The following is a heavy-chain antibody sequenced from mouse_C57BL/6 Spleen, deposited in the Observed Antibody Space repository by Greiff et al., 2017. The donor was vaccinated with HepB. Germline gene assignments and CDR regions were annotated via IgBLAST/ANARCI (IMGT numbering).Heavy chain of an antibody. J-gene: IGHJ2*01. D-gene: IGHD1-1*01. CDR1: GFNIKDDY. Sequence: EVQLQQSGAELVRPGASVKLSCTASGFNIKDDYMHWVKQRPEQDLEWIGWIDPENGDTEYASKFQGKATITADTSSNTAYLQLSSLTSEDTAVYYCTDHYYGSINYWGQGTTLTVSS. CDR2: IDPENGDT. CDR3: TDHYYGSINY. V-gene: IGHV14-4*01.